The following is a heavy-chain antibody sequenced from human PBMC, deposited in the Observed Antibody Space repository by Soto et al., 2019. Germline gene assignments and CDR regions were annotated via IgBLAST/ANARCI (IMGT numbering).Heavy chain of an antibody. D-gene: IGHD2-2*01. Sequence: QPPGKGLEWIGYIYYSGSTYYNPSLKSRVTISVDTSNKHFSLKLSSVTAADTAVYYCARHVIVSSSTGFSILYYGMDIWGQAPTGTLYS. V-gene: IGHV4-59*08. CDR3: ARHVIVSSSTGFSILYYGMDI. CDR2: IYYSGST. J-gene: IGHJ6*01.